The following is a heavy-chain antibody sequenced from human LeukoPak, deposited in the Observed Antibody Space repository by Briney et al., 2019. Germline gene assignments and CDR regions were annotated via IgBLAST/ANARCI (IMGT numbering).Heavy chain of an antibody. CDR3: ARAVVAATLSPEAFDI. V-gene: IGHV4-34*01. J-gene: IGHJ3*02. CDR1: GGSFSGYY. Sequence: PSETLSLTCAVYGGSFSGYYCSWIRQPPGKGLEWHGEINHNRSINYSPSLKSRVTISVDTSKNQYSLKLSSVTAADTAVYYCARAVVAATLSPEAFDIWGQGTMVTVSS. D-gene: IGHD2-15*01. CDR2: INHNRSI.